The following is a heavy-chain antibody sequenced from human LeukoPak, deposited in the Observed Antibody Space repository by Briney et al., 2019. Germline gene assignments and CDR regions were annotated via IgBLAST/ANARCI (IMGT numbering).Heavy chain of an antibody. CDR1: GFTVSSNY. D-gene: IGHD3-10*01. CDR2: IYSGGST. CDR3: ARAKYYYGSGSYYDDY. J-gene: IGHJ4*02. V-gene: IGHV3-53*01. Sequence: PGGSLRLSCAASGFTVSSNYMSWVRQAPGKGLEWVSVIYSGGSTYYADSGKGRFTISRDNSKNTLYLQMNSLRAEDTAVYYCARAKYYYGSGSYYDDYWGQGTLVTVSS.